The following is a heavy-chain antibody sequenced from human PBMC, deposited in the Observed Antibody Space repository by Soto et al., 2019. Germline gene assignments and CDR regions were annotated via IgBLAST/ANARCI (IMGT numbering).Heavy chain of an antibody. Sequence: QLQLQESGPGLVKPSETLSLTCTVSGGSISSSSYYWGWIRQPPGKGLEWIGSIYYSGSTYYNPSLKSRVTISVDTSKNQFSLKLSSVTAADTAVYYCARHGVEWELSYFDYWGQGTLVTVSS. V-gene: IGHV4-39*01. J-gene: IGHJ4*02. D-gene: IGHD1-26*01. CDR2: IYYSGST. CDR1: GGSISSSSYY. CDR3: ARHGVEWELSYFDY.